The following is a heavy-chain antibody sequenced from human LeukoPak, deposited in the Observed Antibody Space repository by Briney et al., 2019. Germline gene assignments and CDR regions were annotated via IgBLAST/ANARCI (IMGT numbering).Heavy chain of an antibody. J-gene: IGHJ4*02. CDR1: GCSTSSSNW. CDR2: IYHSGST. D-gene: IGHD6-13*01. CDR3: SRIAAAPATYYFDY. Sequence: SETLSLTCAVSGCSTSSSNWWSWVRQPPGKGLEWIGEIYHSGSTNYNPSLKSRVTISVDKSKNQFSLKLSSVAASDTTVYYCSRIAAAPATYYFDYWGQGTLVTVSS. V-gene: IGHV4-4*02.